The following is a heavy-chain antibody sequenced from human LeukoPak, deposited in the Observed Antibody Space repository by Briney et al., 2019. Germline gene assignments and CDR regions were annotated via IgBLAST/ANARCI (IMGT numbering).Heavy chain of an antibody. CDR3: ARDVPTDYYDSSGFDY. CDR1: GFTFSSYA. CDR2: ISSSSSTI. V-gene: IGHV3-48*01. Sequence: SGGSLRLSCAASGFTFSSYAMHWVRQAPGKGLEWVSYISSSSSTIYYADSVKGRFTISRDNAKNSLYLQMNSLRAEDTAVYYCARDVPTDYYDSSGFDYWGQGTLVTVSS. J-gene: IGHJ4*02. D-gene: IGHD3-22*01.